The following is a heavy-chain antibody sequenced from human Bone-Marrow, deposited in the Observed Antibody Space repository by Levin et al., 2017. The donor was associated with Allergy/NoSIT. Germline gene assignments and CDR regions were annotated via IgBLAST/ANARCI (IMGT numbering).Heavy chain of an antibody. CDR1: GGSIGTYY. D-gene: IGHD6-13*01. CDR3: ARVNSNNWYDNRGWFDL. J-gene: IGHJ2*01. Sequence: PSETLSLTCTISGGSIGTYYWSWIRQSPGKGLEWIGYIFHSGSTNYNPSLQSRVAISIDTSKSQFSLKLSSVITADTAVYYCARVNSNNWYDNRGWFDLWGPGTLVTVSS. V-gene: IGHV4-59*01. CDR2: IFHSGST.